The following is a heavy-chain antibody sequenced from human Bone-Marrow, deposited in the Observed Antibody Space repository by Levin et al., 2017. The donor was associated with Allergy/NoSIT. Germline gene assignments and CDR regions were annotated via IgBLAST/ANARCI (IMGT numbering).Heavy chain of an antibody. Sequence: GGSLRLSCAASGFTFSSYAMHWVRQAPGKGLEWVAVISYDGSNKYYADSVKGRFTISRDNSKNTLYLQMNSLRAEDTAVYYCAREAPNWNQPGPFDYWGQGTLVTVSS. V-gene: IGHV3-30-3*01. D-gene: IGHD1-20*01. CDR2: ISYDGSNK. J-gene: IGHJ4*02. CDR3: AREAPNWNQPGPFDY. CDR1: GFTFSSYA.